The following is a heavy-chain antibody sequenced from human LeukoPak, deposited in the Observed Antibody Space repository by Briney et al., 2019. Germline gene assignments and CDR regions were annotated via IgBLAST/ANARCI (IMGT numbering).Heavy chain of an antibody. CDR2: INHSGST. CDR1: GGSFSGYY. Sequence: SETLSLTCAVSGGSFSGYYWSWIRQPPGKGLEWIGEINHSGSTNYNPSLKSRVTISVDTSKNQSSLKLSSVTAADTAMYYCAIRIDPFDYWGQGTLVTVSS. V-gene: IGHV4-34*01. J-gene: IGHJ4*02. D-gene: IGHD3-3*02. CDR3: AIRIDPFDY.